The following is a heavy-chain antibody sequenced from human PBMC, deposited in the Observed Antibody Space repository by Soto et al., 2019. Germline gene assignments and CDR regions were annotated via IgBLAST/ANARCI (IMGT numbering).Heavy chain of an antibody. CDR1: GFTFSSYG. CDR3: AKVQAVTTAEEDDY. J-gene: IGHJ4*02. CDR2: ISYDGSNN. Sequence: QVKLVESVGGVVQPGRSLGLSCAASGFTFSSYGMHWFRQAPGKGLEWVAVISYDGSNNYYADSVKGRFTISRDKSKNTLYLQMNSLRAEDTAVYYCAKVQAVTTAEEDDYWGQRTLVTVSS. D-gene: IGHD4-17*01. V-gene: IGHV3-30*18.